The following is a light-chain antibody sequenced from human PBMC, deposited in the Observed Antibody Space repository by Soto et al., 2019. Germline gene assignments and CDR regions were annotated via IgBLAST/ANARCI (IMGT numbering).Light chain of an antibody. J-gene: IGKJ2*01. CDR3: LQYGGSSLYP. CDR1: QSVSSSD. CDR2: GSS. Sequence: EIVLTQSPGTLSLSPGDRATLSCRASQSVSSSDLAWYQQKPGQAPRLLIYGSSTRATGIPDRFSGSGSGTDFTVTISRLEPEDLAVYYCLQYGGSSLYPFGQGTKLEIK. V-gene: IGKV3-20*01.